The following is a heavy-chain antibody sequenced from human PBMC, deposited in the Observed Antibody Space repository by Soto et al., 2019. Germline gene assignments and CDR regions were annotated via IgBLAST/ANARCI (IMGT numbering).Heavy chain of an antibody. Sequence: QITLKESGPTLVKPTQTLTLTCTFSGFSLSTRGVGVGWIRQPPGKALEWLALIYWDDDEGYSPSLKSRLTITKDTSKHQVVLTITNIDPVDTATYYCAHRPRGYSYHFDYWGQGTLVTVSS. CDR1: GFSLSTRGVG. V-gene: IGHV2-5*02. J-gene: IGHJ4*02. D-gene: IGHD5-18*01. CDR2: IYWDDDE. CDR3: AHRPRGYSYHFDY.